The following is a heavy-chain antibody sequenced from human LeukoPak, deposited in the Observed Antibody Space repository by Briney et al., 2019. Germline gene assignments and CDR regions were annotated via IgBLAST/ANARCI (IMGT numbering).Heavy chain of an antibody. J-gene: IGHJ4*02. Sequence: SETLSFTCTVSGGSISSYYWSWIRQPPGKGLEWIGYIYYSGSTNYNPSLKSRVTISVDTSKNQFSLKLSSVTAADTAVYYCAAAAAGTEYWGQGTLVTVSS. D-gene: IGHD6-13*01. V-gene: IGHV4-59*08. CDR2: IYYSGST. CDR1: GGSISSYY. CDR3: AAAAAGTEY.